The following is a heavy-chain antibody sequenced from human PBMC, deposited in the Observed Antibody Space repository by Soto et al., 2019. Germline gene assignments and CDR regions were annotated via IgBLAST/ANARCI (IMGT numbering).Heavy chain of an antibody. CDR3: AKDGPYDTTLGAFDI. V-gene: IGHV3-66*01. CDR1: GFAVSSNY. Sequence: PGGSLRLSCAASGFAVSSNYMTWVRQAPGKGLEWVSVIHSGGDTHYADSVRGRFTISRDNSKNTLYLQMNSLRAEDTAVYYCAKDGPYDTTLGAFDIWGQGTMVTVSS. D-gene: IGHD3-22*01. CDR2: IHSGGDT. J-gene: IGHJ3*02.